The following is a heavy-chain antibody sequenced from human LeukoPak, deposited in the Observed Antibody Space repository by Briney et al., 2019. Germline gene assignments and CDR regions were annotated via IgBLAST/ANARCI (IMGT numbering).Heavy chain of an antibody. Sequence: PGGSLRLSCAASGFTYSTHWISWGSQPQGQGLEWVANIKHDASDKKYVDSVKGRFTISRDNAKRALYQQMNSLRAEDTAVYYCARKMNIEGAQGWGYGLDVWGHGTTVTVSS. CDR3: ARKMNIEGAQGWGYGLDV. CDR1: GFTYSTHW. J-gene: IGHJ6*02. V-gene: IGHV3-7*05. CDR2: IKHDASDK. D-gene: IGHD1-26*01.